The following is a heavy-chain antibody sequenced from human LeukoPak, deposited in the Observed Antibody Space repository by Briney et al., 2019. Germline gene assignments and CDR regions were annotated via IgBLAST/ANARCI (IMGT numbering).Heavy chain of an antibody. CDR3: ARGRPDYYDTNPFDY. CDR2: IYYSGST. D-gene: IGHD3-22*01. V-gene: IGHV4-59*01. Sequence: SSETLSLTCTVSGGSISSYYWSWIRQPPGKGLEWIGYIYYSGSTNYNPSLESRVTISVDTSKNQFSLKLSSVTAADTAVYYCARGRPDYYDTNPFDYWGQGTLVTVSS. J-gene: IGHJ4*02. CDR1: GGSISSYY.